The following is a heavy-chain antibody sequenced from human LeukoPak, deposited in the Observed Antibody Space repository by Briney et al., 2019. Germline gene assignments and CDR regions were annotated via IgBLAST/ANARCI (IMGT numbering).Heavy chain of an antibody. J-gene: IGHJ6*02. V-gene: IGHV3-7*03. CDR1: GFTFSSYW. CDR3: ARYAYGGNSGGYYGMDV. CDR2: IKQDGSEK. D-gene: IGHD4-23*01. Sequence: GGSLRLSCAASGFTFSSYWMSWVRQAPGKGLEWVANIKQDGSEKYYVDSVKGRFTISRDNAKNSLYLQMNSLRAEDTAVYYCARYAYGGNSGGYYGMDVWGQGTTVTVSS.